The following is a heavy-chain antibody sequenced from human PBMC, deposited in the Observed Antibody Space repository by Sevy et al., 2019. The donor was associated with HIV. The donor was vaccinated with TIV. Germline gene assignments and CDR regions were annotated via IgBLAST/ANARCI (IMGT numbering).Heavy chain of an antibody. D-gene: IGHD6-6*01. Sequence: SETLSLTCAVYGGSFSGYYWSWIRQPPGKGLEWIGEINHSGSTNYYPSLKSRVTISVDTSKNQFSLKLSSVTAADTAVYYCARASIAARGAPFDYWGQGTLVTVSS. CDR3: ARASIAARGAPFDY. CDR2: INHSGST. CDR1: GGSFSGYY. J-gene: IGHJ4*02. V-gene: IGHV4-34*01.